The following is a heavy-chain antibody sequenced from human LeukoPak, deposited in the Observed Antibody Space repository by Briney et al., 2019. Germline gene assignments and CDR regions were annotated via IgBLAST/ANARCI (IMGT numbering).Heavy chain of an antibody. Sequence: PGRSLRLSCAASGFTFSSYSMNWVRQAPGKGLEWVSSISSSSSYIYYADSVKGRFTISRDNAKNSLYLQMNSLRAEDTAVYYCARAADSSGYYYPNWFDPWGQGTLVTVSS. V-gene: IGHV3-21*01. D-gene: IGHD3-22*01. CDR3: ARAADSSGYYYPNWFDP. CDR2: ISSSSSYI. J-gene: IGHJ5*02. CDR1: GFTFSSYS.